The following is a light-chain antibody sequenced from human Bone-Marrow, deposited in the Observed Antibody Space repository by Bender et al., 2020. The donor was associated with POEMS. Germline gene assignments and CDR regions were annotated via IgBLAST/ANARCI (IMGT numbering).Light chain of an antibody. CDR2: DVS. CDR1: SSDVGGYNY. Sequence: QSALTQPASVSGSPGQPITISCTGTSSDVGGYNYVSWYQQHPGKAPKLMIYDVSKRPSGVSNRFSGSKSGNTASLTISGLQAEDEADYYCSSYTRSATVVFGGGTKLTVL. CDR3: SSYTRSATVV. V-gene: IGLV2-14*03. J-gene: IGLJ2*01.